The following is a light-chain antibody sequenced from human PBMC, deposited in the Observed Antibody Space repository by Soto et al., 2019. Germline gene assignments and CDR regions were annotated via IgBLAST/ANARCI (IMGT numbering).Light chain of an antibody. CDR1: KLGDKY. Sequence: SYELTQPPSVSVSPGQTASITCSGDKLGDKYASWYQQEPGQSPVLVIYQDNKRPSGIPERFSGSNSGNTATLTIRGTQAMDEADYYCQAWDSNTVVFGGGTKLTVL. CDR2: QDN. J-gene: IGLJ2*01. CDR3: QAWDSNTVV. V-gene: IGLV3-1*01.